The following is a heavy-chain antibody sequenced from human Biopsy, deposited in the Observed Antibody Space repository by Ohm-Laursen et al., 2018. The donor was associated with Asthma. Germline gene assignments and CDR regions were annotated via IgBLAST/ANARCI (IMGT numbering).Heavy chain of an antibody. CDR2: ISYDGGNK. Sequence: SSLRLSCAASGFTFSIYDIHWVRQAPGKGLEWVAVISYDGGNKFYGDSVKGRFTLSRDNSRNTLYLQMNSLRVEDTAIYYCARTHERWTSIQDDALDIWSQGTMAIVSS. V-gene: IGHV3-30*03. J-gene: IGHJ3*02. D-gene: IGHD4-23*01. CDR1: GFTFSIYD. CDR3: ARTHERWTSIQDDALDI.